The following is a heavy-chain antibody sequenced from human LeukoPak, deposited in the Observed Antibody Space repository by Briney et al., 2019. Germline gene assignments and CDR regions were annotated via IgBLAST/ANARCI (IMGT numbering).Heavy chain of an antibody. CDR3: AGGWRVYYYDSSGYPLDS. D-gene: IGHD3-22*01. V-gene: IGHV4-39*07. CDR1: GGSISSSGYY. Sequence: PSETLSLTCTVSGGSISSSGYYWGWIRQPPGKGLEWIGSIYYSGSTYYNPSLKSRVTISVDTSKNQFSLKLSSVTAADTAVYYCAGGWRVYYYDSSGYPLDSWGQGTLVTVSS. CDR2: IYYSGST. J-gene: IGHJ4*02.